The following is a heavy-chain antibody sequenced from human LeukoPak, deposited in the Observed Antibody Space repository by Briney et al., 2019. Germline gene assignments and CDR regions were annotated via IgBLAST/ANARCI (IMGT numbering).Heavy chain of an antibody. J-gene: IGHJ4*02. CDR3: ARGGDYGDLRYFDY. CDR2: IYCRGST. V-gene: IGHV4-59*01. D-gene: IGHD4-17*01. CDR1: VGSINNYY. Sequence: SETLSLTCTVSVGSINNYYWSWIRQPPGKGLEWIGYIYCRGSTNYNPSLKSRVTFSVDTSKNQFSLKLNSVTAADTAVYYCARGGDYGDLRYFDYWGQGTLVTVSS.